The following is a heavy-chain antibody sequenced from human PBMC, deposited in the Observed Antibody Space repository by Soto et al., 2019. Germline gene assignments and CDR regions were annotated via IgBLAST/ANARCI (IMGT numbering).Heavy chain of an antibody. V-gene: IGHV4-39*01. D-gene: IGHD3-22*01. CDR2: IYYSGST. J-gene: IGHJ4*02. Sequence: ASETLSLTCSVSGGFISSSSYYWGWIRQPPGKGLEWIGSIYYSGSTYYNPSLKTRVTISADTSKNRFSLKLNSVTASDTAVYYCASLDHYHISGIMGPDYWGQGTLVTVSS. CDR3: ASLDHYHISGIMGPDY. CDR1: GGFISSSSYY.